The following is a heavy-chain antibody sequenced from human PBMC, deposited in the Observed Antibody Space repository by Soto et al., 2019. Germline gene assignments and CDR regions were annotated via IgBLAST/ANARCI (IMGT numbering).Heavy chain of an antibody. V-gene: IGHV2-5*02. J-gene: IGHJ4*02. CDR3: AHCTLHDYGDYDPGTSHVFDS. D-gene: IGHD4-17*01. CDR2: IYGDNDK. CDR1: GFSLSNSGVG. Sequence: QITLKESGPSPVKPTQTLTLTCPFSGFSLSNSGVGVAWIRQPPGKALEWLALIYGDNDKRYSPSLKTRLTITKDTSTTQVVLTMTNMDPVDTATYYCAHCTLHDYGDYDPGTSHVFDSWGQGTLVTVSS.